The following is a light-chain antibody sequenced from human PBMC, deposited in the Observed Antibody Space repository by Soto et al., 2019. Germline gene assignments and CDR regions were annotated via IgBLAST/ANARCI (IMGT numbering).Light chain of an antibody. CDR1: QSLANSF. CDR3: QQYGTSEII. CDR2: DTS. V-gene: IGKV3-20*01. Sequence: EVVLPQSPGTPSLSPGERATLSYRASQSLANSFIAWYQQKPGQAPRLLIYDTSSRASGIPDRFSGSGSGTDFTLTISRLETEDFAVFYCQQYGTSEIIFGQGTRLE. J-gene: IGKJ5*01.